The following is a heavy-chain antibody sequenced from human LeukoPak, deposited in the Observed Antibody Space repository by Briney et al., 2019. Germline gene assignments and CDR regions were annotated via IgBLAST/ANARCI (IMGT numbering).Heavy chain of an antibody. D-gene: IGHD4-17*01. CDR1: GFIFSNYA. CDR2: ISYDGSNK. Sequence: PGRSLRLSCAASGFIFSNYAMHWVRQAPGKGLEWVALISYDGSNKYYADSVKGRFTISRDNARNTLYLQMNSLRAEDTAVYYCARDSEGGEPDYWGQGTLVTVSS. V-gene: IGHV3-30*04. J-gene: IGHJ4*02. CDR3: ARDSEGGEPDY.